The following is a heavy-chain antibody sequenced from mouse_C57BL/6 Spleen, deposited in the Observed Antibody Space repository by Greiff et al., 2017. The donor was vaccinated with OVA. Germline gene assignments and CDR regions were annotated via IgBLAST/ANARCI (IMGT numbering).Heavy chain of an antibody. CDR1: GYAFSSSW. J-gene: IGHJ2*01. CDR2: IYPGDGDT. V-gene: IGHV1-82*01. Sequence: VQVVESGPELVKPGASVKISCKASGYAFSSSWMNWVKQRPGKGLEWIGRIYPGDGDTNYNGKFKGKATLTADKSSSTAYMQLSSLTSEDSAVYFCARRGWLRYYFDYWGQGTTLTVSS. CDR3: ARRGWLRYYFDY. D-gene: IGHD2-2*01.